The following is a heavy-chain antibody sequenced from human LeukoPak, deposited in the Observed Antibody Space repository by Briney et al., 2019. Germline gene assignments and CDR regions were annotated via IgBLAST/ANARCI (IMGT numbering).Heavy chain of an antibody. J-gene: IGHJ5*02. CDR2: IYYSGST. Sequence: SETLSLTCTVSGGSISSSSYYWSWIRQPPGKGLEWIGYIYYSGSTNYNPSLKSRVTISVDTSKNQFSLKLSSVTAADTAVYYCAVPEGVVGATNNWFDPWGQGTLVTVSS. D-gene: IGHD1-26*01. CDR3: AVPEGVVGATNNWFDP. V-gene: IGHV4-61*01. CDR1: GGSISSSSYY.